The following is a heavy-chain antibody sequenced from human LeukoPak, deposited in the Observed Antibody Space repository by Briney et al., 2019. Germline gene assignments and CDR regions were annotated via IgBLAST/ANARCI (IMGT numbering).Heavy chain of an antibody. Sequence: GGSLGLSCAASGFTFSSYSMNRVRQAPGKGLEWVSSISSSSSYIYYADSVKGRFTISRDNAKNSLYLQMNSLRAEDTAVYYCARDGIAVAGTSEGWFDPWGQGTLVTVSS. V-gene: IGHV3-21*01. CDR1: GFTFSSYS. J-gene: IGHJ5*02. CDR2: ISSSSSYI. CDR3: ARDGIAVAGTSEGWFDP. D-gene: IGHD6-19*01.